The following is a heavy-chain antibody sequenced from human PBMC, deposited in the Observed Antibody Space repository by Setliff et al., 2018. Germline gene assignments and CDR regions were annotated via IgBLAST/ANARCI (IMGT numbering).Heavy chain of an antibody. J-gene: IGHJ3*02. CDR1: GITFRNYG. CDR2: ISSSSSPI. V-gene: IGHV3-48*04. Sequence: GSLRLSCAASGITFRNYGMNWVRQAPGKGLEWVSYISSSSSPIYYADSVKGRFTISRDNAKNSLYLQMNGLRAEDTAVYYCARDPAYGAFDIWGQGTMVTVSS. CDR3: ARDPAYGAFDI. D-gene: IGHD3-16*01.